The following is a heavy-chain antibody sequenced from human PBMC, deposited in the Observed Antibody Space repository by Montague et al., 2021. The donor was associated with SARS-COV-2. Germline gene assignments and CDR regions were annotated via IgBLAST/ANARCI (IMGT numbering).Heavy chain of an antibody. J-gene: IGHJ4*02. CDR2: IYTGGSNK. D-gene: IGHD6-6*01. CDR3: TKVPGSIGNRHNDQ. CDR1: GFMFSNFA. Sequence: SLRLSCAASGFMFSNFAMSWVRQAPGKGLEWVSIIYTGGSNKYYADSVKGRFTISRDNSNSSLYLQMNSLRSEDTGVYFCTKVPGSIGNRHNDQWGQGTLGTGSS. V-gene: IGHV3-23*03.